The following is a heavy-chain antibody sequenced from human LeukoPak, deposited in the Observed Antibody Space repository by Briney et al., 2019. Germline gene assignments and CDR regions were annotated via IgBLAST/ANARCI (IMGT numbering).Heavy chain of an antibody. Sequence: PGGSLRLSCAASGFTFSSYAMSWVRQAPGKGLEWVPAISGSGGSTYYADSAKGRFTISRDNSKNTLNLQMNSLRAEDTAVYYCATEGNDFWSGYYFEGPTHFDYWGQGTLVTVSS. J-gene: IGHJ4*02. CDR3: ATEGNDFWSGYYFEGPTHFDY. CDR1: GFTFSSYA. V-gene: IGHV3-23*01. D-gene: IGHD3-3*01. CDR2: ISGSGGST.